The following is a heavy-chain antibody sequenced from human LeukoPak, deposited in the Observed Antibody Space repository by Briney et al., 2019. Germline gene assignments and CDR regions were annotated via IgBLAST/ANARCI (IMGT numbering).Heavy chain of an antibody. CDR1: GFTFSSYW. D-gene: IGHD3-22*01. Sequence: SGGSLRLSCAASGFTFSSYWMHWVRQAPGKGLVWVSHIKTDGSSTNYAESVKGRFTISRDNARNSLHLQMNSLRAADTAVYYCAKDPTHYRVWDDYDSTVLSYWGQGTLVTVSS. V-gene: IGHV3-74*01. CDR2: IKTDGSST. CDR3: AKDPTHYRVWDDYDSTVLSY. J-gene: IGHJ4*02.